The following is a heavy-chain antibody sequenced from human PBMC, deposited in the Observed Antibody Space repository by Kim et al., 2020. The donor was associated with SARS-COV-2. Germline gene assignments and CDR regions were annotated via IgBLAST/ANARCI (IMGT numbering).Heavy chain of an antibody. CDR1: GFAFGTYT. J-gene: IGHJ4*02. CDR3: ARGLYCTSSNCYSYFDY. D-gene: IGHD2-2*01. Sequence: GGSLRLSCAASGFAFGTYTMHWVRQAPGKGLEWVAVILYDGRNQYYGDSVKGRFTISRDDSKYTLYLQMDSLRPEDTAIYHCARGLYCTSSNCYSYFDYWGQGTLVTVSS. V-gene: IGHV3-30*04. CDR2: ILYDGRNQ.